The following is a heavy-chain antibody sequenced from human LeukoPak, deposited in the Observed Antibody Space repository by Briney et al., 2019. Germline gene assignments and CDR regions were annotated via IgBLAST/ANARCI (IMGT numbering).Heavy chain of an antibody. Sequence: GASVKVSCKASGYTFTSYGISWVRQAPGQGLEWMGRISAYNGNTNYAQKLQGRVTMTTDTSTSTAYMDLRSLRSDDTAVYYCARDRPAALDSWGQEPLVPVSS. V-gene: IGHV1-18*01. J-gene: IGHJ4*02. CDR3: ARDRPAALDS. CDR1: GYTFTSYG. CDR2: ISAYNGNT. D-gene: IGHD2-2*01.